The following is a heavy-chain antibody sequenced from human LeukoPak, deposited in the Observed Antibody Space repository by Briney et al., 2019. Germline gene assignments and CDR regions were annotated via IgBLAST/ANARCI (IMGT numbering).Heavy chain of an antibody. Sequence: ASVKVSCKASGYTFTGYYMHWVRQAPGQGLEWMGVINSSGGGTSYAQKFQGRVTMTRDTSTNTVYMELSSLTSEDTAIYYCSRGGISGRLWFGFDYWGQGTLVTVSS. V-gene: IGHV1-46*01. D-gene: IGHD3-10*01. CDR2: INSSGGGT. CDR1: GYTFTGYY. J-gene: IGHJ4*02. CDR3: SRGGISGRLWFGFDY.